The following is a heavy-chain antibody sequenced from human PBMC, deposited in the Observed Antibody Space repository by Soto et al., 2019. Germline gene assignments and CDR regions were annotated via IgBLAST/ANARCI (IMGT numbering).Heavy chain of an antibody. CDR3: AREGVAGIFFDY. D-gene: IGHD6-19*01. J-gene: IGHJ4*02. V-gene: IGHV3-23*01. CDR1: GFTFNTYA. Sequence: DVQLLESGGGLVQPGGSLRLSCAASGFTFNTYAMGWVRQAPGKGLEWVSGISSGGGATYYADSVRGRFTISRDNSKNTLYLQMNSLRAEDTAVYYCAREGVAGIFFDYWGQGTLVTVSS. CDR2: ISSGGGAT.